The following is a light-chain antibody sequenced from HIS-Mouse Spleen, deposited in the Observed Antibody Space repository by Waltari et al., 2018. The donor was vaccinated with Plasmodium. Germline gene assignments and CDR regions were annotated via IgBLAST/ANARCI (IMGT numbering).Light chain of an antibody. V-gene: IGKV2-28*01. CDR1: QSLLHSNGYNY. CDR2: LGS. CDR3: MQALQTPPT. J-gene: IGKJ2*01. Sequence: DIVMTQSPLSLPVTPGEPASISCRSSQSLLHSNGYNYLDWYLKKPGQSPQLLIYLGSNRAAGVTDRFSGSGSGRDFTLKISRVEAEDVGVYYCMQALQTPPTFGQGTKLEIK.